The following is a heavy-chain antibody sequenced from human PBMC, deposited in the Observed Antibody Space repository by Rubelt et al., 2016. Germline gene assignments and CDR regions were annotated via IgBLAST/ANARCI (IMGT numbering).Heavy chain of an antibody. V-gene: IGHV4-39*07. CDR1: GGSISSSSYY. D-gene: IGHD6-13*01. J-gene: IGHJ5*02. CDR2: IYHSGST. Sequence: QLQLQESGPGLVKPSETLSLTCTVSGGSISSSSYYWGWIRQPPGKGLEWIGEIYHSGSTNYNPSLKSRVTVSVDTSKNQFSLKLSSVTAADTAVYYCARERGGIAAAHWFDPWGQGTLVTVSS. CDR3: ARERGGIAAAHWFDP.